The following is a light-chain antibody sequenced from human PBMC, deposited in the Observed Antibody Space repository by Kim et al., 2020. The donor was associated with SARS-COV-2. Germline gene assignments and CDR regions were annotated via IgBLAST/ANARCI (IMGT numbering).Light chain of an antibody. CDR1: QSVLYSEGNTC. CDR2: KVS. V-gene: IGKV2-30*01. J-gene: IGKJ2*03. Sequence: GQPSSNSCRSRQSVLYSEGNTCLRWLHQRPGQYPRRLIYKVSSRDPGVPDRLSGSGSGSDFTLKISRVEGEDVGVYYCMQGSHLYSFGQGTKLEI. CDR3: MQGSHLYS.